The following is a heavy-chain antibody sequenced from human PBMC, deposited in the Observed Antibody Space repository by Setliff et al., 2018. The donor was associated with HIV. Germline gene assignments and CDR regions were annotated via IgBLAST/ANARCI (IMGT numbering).Heavy chain of an antibody. Sequence: SETLSLTCTVSGGSISSGSHYWSLIRQPAGKGLEWIGHIYNSGSTNSNPSLKGRVTISVDTSKNQFSLKLSSVTAADTAVYYCARVDSSRGLHAFDIWGRGTMVTVSS. D-gene: IGHD6-13*01. V-gene: IGHV4-61*09. J-gene: IGHJ3*02. CDR2: IYNSGST. CDR3: ARVDSSRGLHAFDI. CDR1: GGSISSGSHY.